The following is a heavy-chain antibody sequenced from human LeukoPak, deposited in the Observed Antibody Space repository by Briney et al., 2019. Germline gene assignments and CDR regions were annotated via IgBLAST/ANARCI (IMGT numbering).Heavy chain of an antibody. D-gene: IGHD4-17*01. Sequence: SETLSLTCTVSGGSISSASYYWSWIRQPAGKGLEWIGRIYISGSTNYNPSLKSRVTISVDTSKNQFSLRLSSVTAADTAVYYCAREREGPYGYLDYWGQGTLVTVSS. CDR1: GGSISSASYY. V-gene: IGHV4-61*02. CDR2: IYISGST. CDR3: AREREGPYGYLDY. J-gene: IGHJ4*02.